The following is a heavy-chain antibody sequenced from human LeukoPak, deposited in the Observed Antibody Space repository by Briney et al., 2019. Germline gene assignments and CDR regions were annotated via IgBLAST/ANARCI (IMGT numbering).Heavy chain of an antibody. V-gene: IGHV4-59*08. CDR1: GGSISSYY. D-gene: IGHD3-22*01. J-gene: IGHJ4*02. Sequence: PSETLSLTCTVSGGSISSYYWSWIRQPPGKGLEWIGYIYYSGSTNYNPSLKSRVTISVDTSKNQFSLKLSSVTAADTAVYYCARHQPDHYDSSGRGFDYWGQGTLVTVSS. CDR2: IYYSGST. CDR3: ARHQPDHYDSSGRGFDY.